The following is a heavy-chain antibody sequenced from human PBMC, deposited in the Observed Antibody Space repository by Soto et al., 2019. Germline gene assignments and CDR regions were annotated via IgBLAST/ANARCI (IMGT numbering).Heavy chain of an antibody. J-gene: IGHJ1*01. CDR1: GYIFAAYS. Sequence: ASVKVSCKASGYIFAAYSMHWVRQAPGQGLEWMGVVNPSGGSTNYAQKFQGRITMTRDTSTSTVYMDLSSLTSEDTAVYYCAREENCSDGICYSEYFQRWGQGTLVTVSS. D-gene: IGHD2-15*01. V-gene: IGHV1-46*01. CDR3: AREENCSDGICYSEYFQR. CDR2: VNPSGGST.